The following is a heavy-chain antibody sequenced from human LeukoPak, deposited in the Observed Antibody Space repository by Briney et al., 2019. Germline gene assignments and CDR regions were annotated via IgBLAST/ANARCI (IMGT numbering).Heavy chain of an antibody. V-gene: IGHV4-39*01. CDR3: ARRAAGAGDFDY. Sequence: SESLSLTCTVAGGSISIGSYYWGWIRPPPWKGLEWSESIYYSGSTYCNPFLKSRVAMSVDTSKNQFSLNLSSVTAADTAVYYCARRAAGAGDFDYWGQGTLVTVSS. CDR1: GGSISIGSYY. D-gene: IGHD6-13*01. CDR2: IYYSGST. J-gene: IGHJ4*02.